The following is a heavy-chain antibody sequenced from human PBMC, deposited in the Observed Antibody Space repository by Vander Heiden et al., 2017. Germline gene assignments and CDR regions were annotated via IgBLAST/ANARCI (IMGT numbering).Heavy chain of an antibody. Sequence: QVQLVQSGAEVKKPGSSVKVSCKASGGTFSSYALSWVRQAPGQGLEWRGGSIAIFGTANDAQKFQGRVTSTADESTSTAYMALSSLRSEETAVDYGARTVAYCGGDCYGGDDFDIWGQGTMVTVSS. V-gene: IGHV1-69*01. D-gene: IGHD2-21*02. CDR2: SIAIFGTA. J-gene: IGHJ3*02. CDR3: ARTVAYCGGDCYGGDDFDI. CDR1: GGTFSSYA.